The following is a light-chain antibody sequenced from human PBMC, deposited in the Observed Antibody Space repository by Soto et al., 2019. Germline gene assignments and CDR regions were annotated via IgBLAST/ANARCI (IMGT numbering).Light chain of an antibody. CDR2: KAS. J-gene: IGKJ1*01. Sequence: DIQMTQSPSTLSASVGDRVTITCRASQSISAWLAWYQQKPGKAPKLLIYKASTLESGVPSRFSGSGSGTEFTLTISSLQPDDFATYYCQQYNNDASWTFGQGTKVQI. CDR1: QSISAW. V-gene: IGKV1-5*03. CDR3: QQYNNDASWT.